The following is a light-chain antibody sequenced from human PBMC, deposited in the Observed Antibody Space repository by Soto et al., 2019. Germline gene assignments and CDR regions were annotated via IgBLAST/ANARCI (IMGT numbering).Light chain of an antibody. CDR1: QSVSSSY. Sequence: EIVLTQSPGTLSLSPGERATLSCRASQSVSSSYLAWYQQKPGQDPRHLIYGASSRATGIPDRFSGSGSGTDFTLTISRLEPEYFAVYYCQQYGGSPPVTFGQGTRLEIK. V-gene: IGKV3-20*01. CDR2: GAS. CDR3: QQYGGSPPVT. J-gene: IGKJ5*01.